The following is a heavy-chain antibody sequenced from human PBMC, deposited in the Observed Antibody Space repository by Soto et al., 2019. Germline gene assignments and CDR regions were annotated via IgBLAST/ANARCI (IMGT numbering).Heavy chain of an antibody. V-gene: IGHV4-59*01. CDR3: ARERVQYIVKAGPEDYGMDV. CDR2: IYYRGTT. CDR1: GGSINNYY. J-gene: IGHJ6*02. D-gene: IGHD5-12*01. Sequence: PSETLSLTCTVSGGSINNYYWSWIRQPPGKGLEWIGYIYYRGTTNYNPSLKSRVIISIDTSKNQFSLNLNSVTAADTAVYYCARERVQYIVKAGPEDYGMDVWGQGTTVTVSS.